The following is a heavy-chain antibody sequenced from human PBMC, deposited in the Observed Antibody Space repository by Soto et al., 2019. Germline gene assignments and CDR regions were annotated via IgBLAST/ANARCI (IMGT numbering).Heavy chain of an antibody. D-gene: IGHD6-25*01. CDR3: AGDGYNVNFDY. CDR2: INRDGSST. V-gene: IGHV3-74*01. Sequence: EVQLVESGGGLVQPGGSLRLSCAASGFIFSNYWMHWVRQAPGKGLVWVSRINRDGSSTGYADSVKGRFTVSRDNAKNTLYLQMNSLRAEDTAVYYCAGDGYNVNFDYWGQGTLVSVSS. J-gene: IGHJ4*02. CDR1: GFIFSNYW.